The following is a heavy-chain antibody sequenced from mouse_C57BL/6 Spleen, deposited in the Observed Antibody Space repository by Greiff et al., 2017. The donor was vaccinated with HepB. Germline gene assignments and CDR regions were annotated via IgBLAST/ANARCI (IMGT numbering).Heavy chain of an antibody. CDR1: GYTFTSYT. D-gene: IGHD2-3*01. V-gene: IGHV1-4*01. J-gene: IGHJ2*01. CDR3: ARARDGYYGY. Sequence: LVESGAELARPGASVKMSCKASGYTFTSYTMHWVKQRPGQGLEWIGYINPSSGYTKYNQKFKDKATLTADKSSSTAYMQLSSLTSEDSAVYYCARARDGYYGYWGQGTTLTVSS. CDR2: INPSSGYT.